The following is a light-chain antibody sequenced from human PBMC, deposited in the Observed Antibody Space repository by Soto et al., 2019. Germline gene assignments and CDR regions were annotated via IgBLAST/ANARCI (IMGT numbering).Light chain of an antibody. J-gene: IGKJ4*01. V-gene: IGKV3-20*01. CDR2: GAS. Sequence: TVLTHSPGTLSWSPGERATLSCRASQSVSSSYLAWYQQKPGQAPRLLIYGASTRTSSTPDRVSASVSGTVFTVNISRLEPADFDVYYCPQYGSSSVHFGGGTKVDIK. CDR1: QSVSSSY. CDR3: PQYGSSSVH.